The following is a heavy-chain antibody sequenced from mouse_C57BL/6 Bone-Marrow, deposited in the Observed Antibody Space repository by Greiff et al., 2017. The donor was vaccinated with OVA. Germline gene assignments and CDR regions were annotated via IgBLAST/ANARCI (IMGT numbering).Heavy chain of an antibody. CDR2: IYPGDGDT. Sequence: QVQLQQSGAELVKPGASVKISCKASGYAFSSYWMNWVKQRPGKGLEWIGPIYPGDGDTTYNGKFKGKATLTAAKSSSTAYMQLSSLTSGDSAVYVCARRRCIRGLFAYWGQGTTLTVSS. D-gene: IGHD1-1*01. CDR3: ARRRCIRGLFAY. V-gene: IGHV1-80*01. J-gene: IGHJ2*01. CDR1: GYAFSSYW.